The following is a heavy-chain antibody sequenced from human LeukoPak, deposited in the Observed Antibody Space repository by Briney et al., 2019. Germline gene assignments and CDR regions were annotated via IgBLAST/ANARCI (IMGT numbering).Heavy chain of an antibody. J-gene: IGHJ4*02. CDR2: IYSGGST. D-gene: IGHD3-10*01. V-gene: IGHV3-53*05. Sequence: GGSLRLSCAASGFTVSSNYMSWVRQAPGKGLEWVSVIYSGGSTYYADSVKGRFTISRDNSKNTLYLQMNSLRAEDTAVYYCVCMVRGVIMVDYWGQGTLVTVSS. CDR1: GFTVSSNY. CDR3: VCMVRGVIMVDY.